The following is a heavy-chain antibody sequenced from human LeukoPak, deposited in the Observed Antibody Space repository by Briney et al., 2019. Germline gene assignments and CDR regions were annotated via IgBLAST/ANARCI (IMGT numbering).Heavy chain of an antibody. CDR3: AREVRYSYGPYYYYYYMDV. CDR1: GGSISSYY. Sequence: PSETLSLTCTVSGGSISSYYWSWIRQPPGKGLEWIGYIYYSGSTNYNPSLKSRVTISVDTSKNQFPLKLSSVTAADTAVYYCAREVRYSYGPYYYYYYMDVWGKGTTVTVSS. J-gene: IGHJ6*03. V-gene: IGHV4-59*01. D-gene: IGHD5-18*01. CDR2: IYYSGST.